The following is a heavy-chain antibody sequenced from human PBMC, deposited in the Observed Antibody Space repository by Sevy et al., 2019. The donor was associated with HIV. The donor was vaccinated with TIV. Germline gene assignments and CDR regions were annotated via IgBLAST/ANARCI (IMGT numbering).Heavy chain of an antibody. J-gene: IGHJ4*02. V-gene: IGHV3-53*01. CDR2: MYSGGST. D-gene: IGHD3-10*01. CDR3: ATTTGAAMLWGAYYFDY. CDR1: GFTVSSNY. Sequence: GGSLRLSCAASGFTVSSNYMSWVRQAPGKGLEWVSVMYSGGSTYYADSVKGRFTMSRDNSKNTVYLQMNSLRAEDTAVYYCATTTGAAMLWGAYYFDYWGQGTLVTVSS.